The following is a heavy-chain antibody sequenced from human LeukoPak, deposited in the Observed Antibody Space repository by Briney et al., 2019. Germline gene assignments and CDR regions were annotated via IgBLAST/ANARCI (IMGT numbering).Heavy chain of an antibody. J-gene: IGHJ4*02. CDR2: ISGGGGST. D-gene: IGHD4-17*01. CDR3: AKVGPHDYGAIVDY. V-gene: IGHV3-23*01. Sequence: PGGSLRLSCAASGFTFTSYSMNWVRQAPGKGLEWVSTISGGGGSTYYADSVKGRFTISRDNSKNTLYLQMNSLRAEDTAVYYCAKVGPHDYGAIVDYWGQGTLVTVSS. CDR1: GFTFTSYS.